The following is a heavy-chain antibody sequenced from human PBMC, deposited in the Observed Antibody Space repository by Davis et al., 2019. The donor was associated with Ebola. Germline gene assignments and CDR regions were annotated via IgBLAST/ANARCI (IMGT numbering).Heavy chain of an antibody. CDR2: IFPGDSDT. J-gene: IGHJ4*02. CDR3: ARGTDGYNPGGYFDS. CDR1: GYSFTTYW. V-gene: IGHV5-51*01. Sequence: KVSCKVSGYSFTTYWIVWVRQMPGKGLECKGIIFPGDSDTRYSPSFQGQVTISADKSINTAYLQWSSLRASDTAMYYCARGTDGYNPGGYFDSWGQGTLVTVSS. D-gene: IGHD5-24*01.